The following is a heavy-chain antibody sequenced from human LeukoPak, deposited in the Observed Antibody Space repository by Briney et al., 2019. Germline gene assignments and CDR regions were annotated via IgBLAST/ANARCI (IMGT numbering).Heavy chain of an antibody. V-gene: IGHV3-30*04. CDR2: ISFDASYN. CDR1: GFTFCTYA. D-gene: IGHD6-6*01. Sequence: GGSLRLSCAASGFTFCTYAMYWVRQAPGKGLEWVAGISFDASYNYSADSVKGRFTISRDNSKNTHYLHMSSLRPDDTAVYYCARGGVPYYYYYMDVWGKGTTVTVSS. CDR3: ARGGVPYYYYYMDV. J-gene: IGHJ6*03.